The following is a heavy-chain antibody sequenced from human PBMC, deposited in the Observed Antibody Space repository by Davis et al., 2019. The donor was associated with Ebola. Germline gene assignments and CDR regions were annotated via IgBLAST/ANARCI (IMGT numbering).Heavy chain of an antibody. CDR2: IYHSGST. V-gene: IGHV4-38-2*02. CDR1: GYSISSGYY. Sequence: PSETLSLTCAVSGYSISSGYYWGWIRQPPGKGLEWIGSIYHSGSTYYNPSLKSRVTISVDTSKNQFSLKLSSVTAADTAVYYCAREVRGSSGWPPFYYYYGMDVWGQGTTVTVSS. D-gene: IGHD6-19*01. J-gene: IGHJ6*02. CDR3: AREVRGSSGWPPFYYYYGMDV.